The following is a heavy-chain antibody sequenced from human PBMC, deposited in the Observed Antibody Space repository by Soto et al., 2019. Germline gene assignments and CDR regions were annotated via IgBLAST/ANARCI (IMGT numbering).Heavy chain of an antibody. CDR1: GFSLSNARMG. V-gene: IGHV2-26*01. CDR2: IFSNDEK. Sequence: QVTLKESGPVLVKPTETLTLTCTVSGFSLSNARMGVSWIRQPPGKALEWLAHIFSNDEKSYSTSLKSRLTISKDTSKSQMVLTMTNRDAVDTATYYCARISAYGGVGFDPWGQGTLVTVSS. CDR3: ARISAYGGVGFDP. D-gene: IGHD4-17*01. J-gene: IGHJ5*02.